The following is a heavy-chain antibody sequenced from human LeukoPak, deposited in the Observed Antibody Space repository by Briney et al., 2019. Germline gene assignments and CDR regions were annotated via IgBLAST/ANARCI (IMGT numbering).Heavy chain of an antibody. CDR3: AKTRPLDSSSWSHGDY. CDR2: ITASGTAM. Sequence: PGGSLRLSCAASGFTFSSYSMNCVRQAPGKGLEWVSHITASGTAMFYADSVKGRFTISRDNSKNTLYLQMNSLRAEDTAVYYCAKTRPLDSSSWSHGDYWGQGTLVTVSS. V-gene: IGHV3-23*01. CDR1: GFTFSSYS. J-gene: IGHJ4*02. D-gene: IGHD6-13*01.